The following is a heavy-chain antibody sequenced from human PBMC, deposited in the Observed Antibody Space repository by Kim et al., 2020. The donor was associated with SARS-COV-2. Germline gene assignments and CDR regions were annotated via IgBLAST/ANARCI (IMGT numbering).Heavy chain of an antibody. Sequence: GGSLRLSCAASGFTFTSFSSYTMNWVRQAPGKGLEWVSSIGSSSTYIYYAESLKGRFTISRDNAKESLYLQMNSLTAEDTAVYYCATMYYDFWSGPGHSIDYWGQGTLVTVSS. D-gene: IGHD3-3*01. J-gene: IGHJ4*02. V-gene: IGHV3-21*01. CDR1: GFTFTSFSSYT. CDR2: IGSSSTYI. CDR3: ATMYYDFWSGPGHSIDY.